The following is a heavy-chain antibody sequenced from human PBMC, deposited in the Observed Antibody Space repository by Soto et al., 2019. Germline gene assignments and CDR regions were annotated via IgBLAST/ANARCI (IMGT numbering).Heavy chain of an antibody. D-gene: IGHD7-27*01. Sequence: EVQLVESGGGLVQPGGSLRLSCAVSGFSFSSYWMSWDRQAPGRGLEWVATIAHDGSEKFYVDSVKGRFTISRDNTKNSLYLQMNSLRAEDTALYYCARESNAHFDYWGQGTMVTVSS. CDR1: GFSFSSYW. V-gene: IGHV3-7*01. J-gene: IGHJ4*02. CDR3: ARESNAHFDY. CDR2: IAHDGSEK.